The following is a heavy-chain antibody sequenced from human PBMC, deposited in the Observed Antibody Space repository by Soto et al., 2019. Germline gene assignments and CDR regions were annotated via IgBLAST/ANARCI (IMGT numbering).Heavy chain of an antibody. J-gene: IGHJ5*02. V-gene: IGHV6-1*01. CDR3: ARETVVVAATPDSPWFDP. Sequence: PSQTLSLTCVISGDSVSSNSAAWNWIRQSPSRGLEWLGRTYYRSKWYNDYAVSVKSRITINPDTSKNQFSLQLNSETPEDTAVYYCARETVVVAATPDSPWFDPWGQGTLVTVSS. CDR1: GDSVSSNSAA. CDR2: TYYRSKWYN. D-gene: IGHD2-15*01.